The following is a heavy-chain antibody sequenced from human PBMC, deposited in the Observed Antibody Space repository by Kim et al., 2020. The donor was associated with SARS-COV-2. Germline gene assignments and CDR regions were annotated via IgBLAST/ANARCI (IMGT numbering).Heavy chain of an antibody. CDR3: AREMTTMVRGVIVDKIDY. Sequence: SETLSITCTVSGGSISSGSYNWSWIRQPAWKGLEWIGRIYTSGSTNYKTSLKNRVTISVDTSKNQFSLKLSSVTAADTAVYYCAREMTTMVRGVIVDKIDYWGQGTLVTVSS. D-gene: IGHD3-10*01. V-gene: IGHV4-61*02. CDR2: IYTSGST. CDR1: GGSISSGSYN. J-gene: IGHJ4*02.